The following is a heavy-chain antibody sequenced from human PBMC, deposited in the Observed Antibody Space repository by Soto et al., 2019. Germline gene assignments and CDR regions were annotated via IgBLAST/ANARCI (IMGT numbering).Heavy chain of an antibody. D-gene: IGHD6-13*01. J-gene: IGHJ6*02. CDR3: ARDRQQPYYYYYGMDV. CDR2: INPSGGST. V-gene: IGHV1-46*01. CDR1: GYTFTSYY. Sequence: ASVKVSCKASGYTFTSYYMHWVLQAPGQGLEWMGIINPSGGSTSYAQKFQGRVTMTRDTSTSTVYMELSSLRSEDTAVYYCARDRQQPYYYYYGMDVWGQGTTVTVSS.